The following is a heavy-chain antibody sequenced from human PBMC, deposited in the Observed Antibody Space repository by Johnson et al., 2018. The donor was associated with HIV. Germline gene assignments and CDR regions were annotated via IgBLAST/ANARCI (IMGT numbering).Heavy chain of an antibody. CDR3: AKVHSSSSNGFDI. J-gene: IGHJ3*02. Sequence: QVQLVESGGGLVKPGGSLRLSCAASGFTFSDYYMSWIRQAPGKGLEWVSYISSSGSTIYYADSVKGRFTISRDNSKNTLYLQMNSLRGEDTAVYYCAKVHSSSSNGFDIWGQGTMVTVSS. D-gene: IGHD6-6*01. CDR1: GFTFSDYY. V-gene: IGHV3-11*04. CDR2: ISSSGSTI.